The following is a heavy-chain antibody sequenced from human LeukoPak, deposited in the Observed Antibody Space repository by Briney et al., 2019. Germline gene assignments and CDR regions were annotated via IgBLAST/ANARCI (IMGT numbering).Heavy chain of an antibody. CDR1: GGSISSGDYY. Sequence: SQTLSLTCTVSGGSISSGDYYWSWIRQPPGKGLEWIGYIYYSGSTYYNPSLKSRVTISVDTSKNQFSLKLSSVTAADTAVYYCAREATIFGVVAHYMDVWGKGTTVTVSS. CDR3: AREATIFGVVAHYMDV. D-gene: IGHD3-3*01. J-gene: IGHJ6*03. V-gene: IGHV4-30-4*08. CDR2: IYYSGST.